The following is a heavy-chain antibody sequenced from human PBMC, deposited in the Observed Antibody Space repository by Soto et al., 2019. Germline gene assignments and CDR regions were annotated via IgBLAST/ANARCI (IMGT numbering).Heavy chain of an antibody. Sequence: GGSLRLSCAASGFTFSSYAMSWVRQAPGKGLEWVSAISGSGGSTYYADSVKGRFTISRDNSKNTLYLQMNSLRAEDTAVYYCAKDQGVIGLLWFGEFQGETGTPNNWFDPWGQGTLVTVSS. J-gene: IGHJ5*02. CDR3: AKDQGVIGLLWFGEFQGETGTPNNWFDP. V-gene: IGHV3-23*01. CDR1: GFTFSSYA. CDR2: ISGSGGST. D-gene: IGHD3-10*01.